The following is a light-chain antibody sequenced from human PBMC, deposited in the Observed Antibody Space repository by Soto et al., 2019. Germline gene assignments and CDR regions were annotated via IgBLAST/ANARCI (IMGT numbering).Light chain of an antibody. CDR1: QSISSY. CDR2: AAS. V-gene: IGKV1-39*01. CDR3: QQSYSTPRT. J-gene: IGKJ1*01. Sequence: DIQMTQSPSSLSASVGDRVTITCRASQSISSYLNWYQQKPGKAPNLLMYAASSLQSGVPARFSGSGSGTEFTLTINSLQPEDFATYYCQQSYSTPRTFGQGTKVEIK.